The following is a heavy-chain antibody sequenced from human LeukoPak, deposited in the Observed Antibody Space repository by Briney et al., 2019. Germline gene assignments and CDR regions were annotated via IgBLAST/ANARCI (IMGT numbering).Heavy chain of an antibody. V-gene: IGHV3-21*01. D-gene: IGHD6-13*01. CDR2: ISSSSGYI. CDR3: ATVIAYRGYMDV. Sequence: GGSLRLSCAASGFTFSRNGMTWVRQAPGKGLEWVSFISSSSGYIYYADSVKGRFTISRDNAKNSLYLLMNSLRAEDTAVYYCATVIAYRGYMDVWGKGTTVTVSS. CDR1: GFTFSRNG. J-gene: IGHJ6*03.